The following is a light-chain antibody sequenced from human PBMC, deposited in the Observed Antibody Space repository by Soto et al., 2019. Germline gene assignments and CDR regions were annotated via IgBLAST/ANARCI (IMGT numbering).Light chain of an antibody. CDR3: QQYGSSPGYT. CDR2: GAS. J-gene: IGKJ2*01. CDR1: QRVRSSY. V-gene: IGKV3-20*01. Sequence: EIVLTQSPAILSLSPGERATLSCRASQRVRSSYLAWYQQRPGQAPRLLIYGASSRATGIPDRFSGDGSGTDFTLTISRLEPEDFAVYYCQQYGSSPGYTFGQGTKLEIK.